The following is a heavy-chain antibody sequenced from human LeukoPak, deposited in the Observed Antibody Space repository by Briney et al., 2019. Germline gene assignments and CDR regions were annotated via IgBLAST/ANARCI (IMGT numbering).Heavy chain of an antibody. Sequence: GGSLRLSCAASGFTFSSYAMHWVRQAPGKGLEWVAVISYDGRNKYYADSVKGRFTISRDNSKNTLYLQMNSLRAEDTAVYYCARDPQLYSSGWYLDYWGQGTLVTVSS. V-gene: IGHV3-30*04. CDR2: ISYDGRNK. D-gene: IGHD6-19*01. J-gene: IGHJ4*02. CDR3: ARDPQLYSSGWYLDY. CDR1: GFTFSSYA.